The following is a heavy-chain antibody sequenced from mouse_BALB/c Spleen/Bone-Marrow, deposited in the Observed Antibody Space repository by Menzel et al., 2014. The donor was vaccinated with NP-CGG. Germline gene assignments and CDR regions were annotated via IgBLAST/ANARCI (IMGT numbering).Heavy chain of an antibody. J-gene: IGHJ4*01. D-gene: IGHD2-10*02. CDR3: VRSYDSYAMAF. V-gene: IGHV5-17*02. CDR1: GFTFSSLG. CDR2: ISSGSSTI. Sequence: EVQGVESGGGLAQPGGSRKLSCAASGFTFSSLGMHWVRQAPEKGLEWVAYISSGSSTIYYADTVKGRFTISRDNPKNTLFLQMTSLRSEDTAMYYCVRSYDSYAMAFWGQGTSVTVSS.